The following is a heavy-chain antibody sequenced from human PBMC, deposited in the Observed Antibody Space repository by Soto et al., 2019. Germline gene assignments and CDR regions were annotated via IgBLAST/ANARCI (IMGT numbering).Heavy chain of an antibody. V-gene: IGHV1-3*01. Sequence: GASVKVSCKASGYTCTSHAMHGVRQAPGQRLEWMGWINAGNGNTKYSQKFQGRVTITRDTSASTAYMELSSLRSEDTAVYYCATAGYSSGAIDYWGQGTLVTVSS. CDR1: GYTCTSHA. D-gene: IGHD6-19*01. CDR2: INAGNGNT. J-gene: IGHJ4*02. CDR3: ATAGYSSGAIDY.